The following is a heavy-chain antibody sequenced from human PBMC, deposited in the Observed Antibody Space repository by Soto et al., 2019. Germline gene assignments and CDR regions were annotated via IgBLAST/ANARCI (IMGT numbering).Heavy chain of an antibody. D-gene: IGHD3-22*01. CDR1: GGTFSSYA. Sequence: QVQLVQSGAEVKKPGSSVKVSCKASGGTFSSYAISWVRQAPGQGLEWMGGIIPIFGTANYAQKFQGRVTITADKSTSTAYMELSSLRSEDTAVYYCASNDSFYDSSGYLEFDPWGQGTLVTVSS. CDR3: ASNDSFYDSSGYLEFDP. J-gene: IGHJ5*02. CDR2: IIPIFGTA. V-gene: IGHV1-69*06.